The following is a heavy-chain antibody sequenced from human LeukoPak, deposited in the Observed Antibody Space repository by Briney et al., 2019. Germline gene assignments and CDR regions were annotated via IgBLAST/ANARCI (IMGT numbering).Heavy chain of an antibody. CDR1: AYTFTGYY. CDR3: ARWYCRTTSCHVDY. CDR2: INPNTGGT. D-gene: IGHD2-2*01. V-gene: IGHV1-2*02. Sequence: ASVKVSCKASAYTFTGYYIHWVRQAPGQGLEWMGWINPNTGGTSYAQKFQGRVTMTWDTSISAAYMELSRLISDDTAVYYCARWYCRTTSCHVDYWGQGTLVTVSS. J-gene: IGHJ4*02.